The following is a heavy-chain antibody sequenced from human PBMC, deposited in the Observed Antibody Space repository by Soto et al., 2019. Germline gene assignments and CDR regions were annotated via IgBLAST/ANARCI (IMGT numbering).Heavy chain of an antibody. CDR1: GFTFSSYI. V-gene: IGHV3-21*01. J-gene: IGHJ4*02. CDR2: ISSSSSYI. D-gene: IGHD5-18*01. CDR3: ARDQPGYSYGYGLGY. Sequence: PGGSLRLSCASSGFTFSSYIMKWVRQAAGKGLELVSSISSSSSYIYYADSVKGRFTISRDNAKNSLYLQMNSLRAEDTAVYYCARDQPGYSYGYGLGYWGQGTLVTVSS.